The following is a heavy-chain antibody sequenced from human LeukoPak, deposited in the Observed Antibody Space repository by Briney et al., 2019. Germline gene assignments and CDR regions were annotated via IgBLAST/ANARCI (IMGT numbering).Heavy chain of an antibody. D-gene: IGHD6-19*01. CDR1: GFTFSSYG. Sequence: GGSLGLSCAASGFTFSSYGMSWVRQAPGKGLEWVSAISGSGGSTYYADSVKGRFTISRDNSKNTLYLQMNSLRAEDTAVYYCARRSGIAVAGAFDYWGQGTLVTVSS. V-gene: IGHV3-23*01. J-gene: IGHJ4*02. CDR2: ISGSGGST. CDR3: ARRSGIAVAGAFDY.